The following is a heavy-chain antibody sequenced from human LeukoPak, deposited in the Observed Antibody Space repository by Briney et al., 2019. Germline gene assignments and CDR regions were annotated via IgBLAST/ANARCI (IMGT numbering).Heavy chain of an antibody. CDR2: INPNSGGT. V-gene: IGHV1-2*02. Sequence: ASVKVSCKASGGTFSSYAISWVRQAPGQGLEWMGWINPNSGGTNYAQKFQGRVTMTRDTSISTAYMELSRLRSDDTAVYYCATLPQPYYYYYMDVWGKGTTVTVSS. CDR3: ATLPQPYYYYYMDV. D-gene: IGHD2-15*01. CDR1: GGTFSSYA. J-gene: IGHJ6*03.